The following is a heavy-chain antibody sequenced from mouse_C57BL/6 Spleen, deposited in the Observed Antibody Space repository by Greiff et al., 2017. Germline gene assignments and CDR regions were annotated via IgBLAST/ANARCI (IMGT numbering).Heavy chain of an antibody. D-gene: IGHD1-1*01. CDR2: IDPSDSYT. CDR3: ARRLRSYYFDY. Sequence: VQLQQPGAELVMPGASVKLSCKASGYTFTSYWMHWVKQRPGQGLEWIGEIDPSDSYTNYNQKFKGKSTLTVDKSSSTAYMQLSSLTSEDSAVYYCARRLRSYYFDYWGQGTTRTVSS. V-gene: IGHV1-69*01. CDR1: GYTFTSYW. J-gene: IGHJ2*01.